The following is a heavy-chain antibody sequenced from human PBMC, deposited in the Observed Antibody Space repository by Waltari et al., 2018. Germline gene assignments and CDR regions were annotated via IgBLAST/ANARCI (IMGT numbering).Heavy chain of an antibody. Sequence: QVQLVQSGGEMKEPGASVKVSCKASGGTFSSYAISWVRQAPGQGLGWMGRIIPIHGIANNAQKFQGRVTITADKSTSTAYMELSSLRSEDTAVYYCAREDIVVVPAAEYYYYGMDVWGQGTTVTVSS. CDR2: IIPIHGIA. D-gene: IGHD2-2*01. V-gene: IGHV1-69*04. J-gene: IGHJ6*02. CDR1: GGTFSSYA. CDR3: AREDIVVVPAAEYYYYGMDV.